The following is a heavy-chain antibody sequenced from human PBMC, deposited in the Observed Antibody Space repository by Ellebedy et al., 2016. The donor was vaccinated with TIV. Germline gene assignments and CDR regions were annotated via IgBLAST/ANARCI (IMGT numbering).Heavy chain of an antibody. D-gene: IGHD3-10*01. Sequence: GESLKISCAASGFTFSSYAMTWVRQAPGKGLEWVSVISASGVSTYYADSVMGRSTISRDNSTNTVHLQVNGLRAEDTAVYYCAKAIGHSVWGVMDAWGQGTLVTVSS. CDR1: GFTFSSYA. J-gene: IGHJ5*02. CDR3: AKAIGHSVWGVMDA. V-gene: IGHV3-23*01. CDR2: ISASGVST.